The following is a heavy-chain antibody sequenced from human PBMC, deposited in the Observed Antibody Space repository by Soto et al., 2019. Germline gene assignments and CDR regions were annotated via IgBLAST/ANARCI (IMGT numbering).Heavy chain of an antibody. CDR2: VYYSGTT. Sequence: SETLSLTCTVSGGSISNFYWMWLRQAPGKGLEWIGFVYYSGTTDYNPSLKSRVTISVDTSKNQFSLNPRSVNAADSAVYYCARGKLELYYYGLDVWGQGTTVTVSS. CDR1: GGSISNFY. CDR3: ARGKLELYYYGLDV. J-gene: IGHJ6*02. V-gene: IGHV4-59*01. D-gene: IGHD1-7*01.